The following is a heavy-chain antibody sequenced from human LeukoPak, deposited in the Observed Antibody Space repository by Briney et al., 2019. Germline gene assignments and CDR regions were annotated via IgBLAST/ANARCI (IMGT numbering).Heavy chain of an antibody. CDR3: ARVFNFWSGYYRDS. J-gene: IGHJ4*02. D-gene: IGHD3-3*01. CDR2: IKQDGSEK. Sequence: GGSLRLSCAASGFTFSSFEMNWVRQAPGKGLEWVANIKQDGSEKYYVDSVKGRFTASRDNAKNSLYLQMNSLRAEDTAVYYCARVFNFWSGYYRDSWGQGTLVTVSS. V-gene: IGHV3-7*04. CDR1: GFTFSSFE.